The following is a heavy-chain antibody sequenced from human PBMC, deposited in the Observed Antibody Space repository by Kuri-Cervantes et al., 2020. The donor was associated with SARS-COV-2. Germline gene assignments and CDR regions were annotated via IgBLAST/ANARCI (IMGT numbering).Heavy chain of an antibody. CDR3: ARDQGAAAGTGSIGWFDP. Sequence: SVKVSCKASGGTFSSYATSWVRQAPGQGLEWMGGVIPILGTANYAQKFQGRVTITADESTSTAYMELSSLRSEDTAVYYCARDQGAAAGTGSIGWFDPWGQGTLVTVSS. V-gene: IGHV1-69*13. J-gene: IGHJ5*02. CDR2: VIPILGTA. CDR1: GGTFSSYA. D-gene: IGHD6-13*01.